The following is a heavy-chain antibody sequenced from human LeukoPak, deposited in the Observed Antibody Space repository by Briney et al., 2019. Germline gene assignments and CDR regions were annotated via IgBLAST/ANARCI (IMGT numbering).Heavy chain of an antibody. CDR3: AKGADPLTWRMRRVAGTGFDC. CDR1: GFSFDDYA. V-gene: IGHV3-43*02. Sequence: RPGGSLRLSCAASGFSFDDYAMRWVRQAPGKGLDWVSLISWDGVSTYCAGSLKGRFTISRDNSKNSLYLQMNSLKPEDTAFYYCAKGADPLTWRMRRVAGTGFDCWGQGTLVSVSS. D-gene: IGHD6-19*01. CDR2: ISWDGVST. J-gene: IGHJ4*02.